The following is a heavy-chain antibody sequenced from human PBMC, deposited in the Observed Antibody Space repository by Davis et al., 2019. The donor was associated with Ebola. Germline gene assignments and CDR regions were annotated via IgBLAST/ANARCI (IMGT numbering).Heavy chain of an antibody. CDR3: AREGGRDFDWFIDY. CDR2: INAGNGNT. CDR1: GYTFTSYA. D-gene: IGHD3-9*01. Sequence: ASVKVSCKASGYTFTSYAMHWVRQAPGQRLEWMGWINAGNGNTKYSQKFQGRVTMTRDTSTSTVYMELSSLRSEDTAVYYCAREGGRDFDWFIDYWGQGTLVTVSS. V-gene: IGHV1-3*01. J-gene: IGHJ4*02.